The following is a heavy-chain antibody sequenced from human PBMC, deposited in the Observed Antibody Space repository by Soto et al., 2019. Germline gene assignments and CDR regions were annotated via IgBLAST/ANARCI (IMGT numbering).Heavy chain of an antibody. J-gene: IGHJ4*02. CDR1: GGSISSGGYY. CDR2: IYYSGST. Sequence: SSETLSLTCTVSGGSISSGGYYWSWIRQHPGKGLEWIGYIYYSGSTYYNPSLKSRVTISVDTSKNQFSLKLSSVTAADTAVYYCARGRYQLLNFDYWGQGTLVTVSS. CDR3: ARGRYQLLNFDY. D-gene: IGHD2-2*01. V-gene: IGHV4-31*03.